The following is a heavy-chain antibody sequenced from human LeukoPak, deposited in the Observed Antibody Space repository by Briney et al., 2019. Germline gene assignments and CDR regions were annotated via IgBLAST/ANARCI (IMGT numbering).Heavy chain of an antibody. D-gene: IGHD2-2*01. CDR3: AKDRRGYCSSTSCSPFDY. Sequence: PGGSLRFSCAASGFTFSSNAMSWVGQAPGKGLEWVSALSGSGGSTSYADSVKGTFTISRDNSKNTLYLQMNSLRAEDTAVYYCAKDRRGYCSSTSCSPFDYWGQGTLVTVSS. V-gene: IGHV3-23*01. CDR1: GFTFSSNA. CDR2: LSGSGGST. J-gene: IGHJ4*02.